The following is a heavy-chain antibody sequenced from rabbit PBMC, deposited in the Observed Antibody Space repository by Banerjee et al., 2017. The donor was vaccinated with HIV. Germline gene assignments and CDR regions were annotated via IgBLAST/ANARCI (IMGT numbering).Heavy chain of an antibody. CDR1: GFSFISSYY. D-gene: IGHD4-2*01. CDR3: ARGTGGAGDGLNL. V-gene: IGHV1S45*01. Sequence: QEQLVESGGGLVQPGASLTLTCTASGFSFISSYYMCWVRQAPGKGLEWVACIHSVSGSTYYASWATGRFTISKTSSPTVTLQMTSLTAADTATYFCARGTGGAGDGLNLWGPGTLVTVS. J-gene: IGHJ4*01. CDR2: IHSVSGST.